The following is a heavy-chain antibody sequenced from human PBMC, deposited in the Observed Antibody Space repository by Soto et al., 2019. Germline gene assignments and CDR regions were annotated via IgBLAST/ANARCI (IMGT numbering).Heavy chain of an antibody. V-gene: IGHV1-18*01. J-gene: IGHJ4*02. D-gene: IGHD2-15*01. CDR2: ISAYNGNT. CDR3: ARDYFYTVGYCSGGSCPHSFDY. Sequence: KGLEWMGWISAYNGNTNYAQKLQGRVTMTTDTSTSTAYMELRSLRSDDTAVYYCARDYFYTVGYCSGGSCPHSFDYWGQGTLVTGSS.